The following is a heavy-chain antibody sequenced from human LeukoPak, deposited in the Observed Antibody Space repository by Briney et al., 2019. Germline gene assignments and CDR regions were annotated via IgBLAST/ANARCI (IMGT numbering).Heavy chain of an antibody. CDR1: GGTFSSYA. J-gene: IGHJ4*02. V-gene: IGHV1-69*01. CDR3: AREEDYGGNSYFDY. Sequence: SVKVSCKASGGTFSSYAISWVRQAPGQGLEWMGGIIPIFGTANYAQKFQGRVTITADESTSTAYMELSSLRSEDTAVYYCAREEDYGGNSYFDYWGQGTLVTVSS. CDR2: IIPIFGTA. D-gene: IGHD4-23*01.